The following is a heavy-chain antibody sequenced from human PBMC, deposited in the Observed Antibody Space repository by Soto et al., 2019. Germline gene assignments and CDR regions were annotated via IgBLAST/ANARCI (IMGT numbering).Heavy chain of an antibody. J-gene: IGHJ4*02. CDR1: GFAFSTYG. V-gene: IGHV3-33*08. D-gene: IGHD3-9*01. Sequence: QVQLVESGGGVIQPGKSLRLSCSASGFAFSTYGMHWVRQAPGKGLEWVAVIWADGSRQFYGDSVKGRFTISRDNSKNTLYLQMNSLRVVDTAVYYCVGGTGHWRLSDYWGQGTLVTVSS. CDR2: IWADGSRQ. CDR3: VGGTGHWRLSDY.